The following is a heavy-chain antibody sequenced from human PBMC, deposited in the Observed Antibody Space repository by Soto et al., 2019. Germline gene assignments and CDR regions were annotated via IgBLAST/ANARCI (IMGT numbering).Heavy chain of an antibody. D-gene: IGHD6-19*01. Sequence: QVQLQESGPGLVKPSETLSLTCTVSGSSVTSGRYYWSWSRQPPGKGLEWIGYIYYTGRTSYSSSLKSRVTISVDTPENQFSLKLSSVTAADTAKYYCARSGAGSGWLGGQGTQVTVSS. J-gene: IGHJ4*02. CDR2: IYYTGRT. CDR1: GSSVTSGRYY. CDR3: ARSGAGSGWL. V-gene: IGHV4-61*01.